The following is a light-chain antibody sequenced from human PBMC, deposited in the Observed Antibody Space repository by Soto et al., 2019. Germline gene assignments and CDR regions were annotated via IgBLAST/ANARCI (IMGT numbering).Light chain of an antibody. V-gene: IGKV3-11*01. J-gene: IGKJ5*01. CDR2: DAS. CDR1: QSVSSY. CDR3: QQRNT. Sequence: EFVLTQSPATLSLSPGKRATLSCRASQSVSSYVAWYQQKPGQAPRLVIYDASSRATGVPPRFSGSGSGTDFTLPISSVVPEDFAVYYGQQRNTFGQGTRLEI.